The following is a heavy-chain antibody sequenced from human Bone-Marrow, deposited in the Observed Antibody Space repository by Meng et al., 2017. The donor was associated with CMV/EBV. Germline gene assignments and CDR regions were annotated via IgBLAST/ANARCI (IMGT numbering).Heavy chain of an antibody. V-gene: IGHV5-51*01. D-gene: IGHD6-19*01. J-gene: IGHJ4*02. CDR3: ASFHGSGGRPPFY. CDR2: IYPADSDV. Sequence: GESLKISCKGSGYSFPSYWIGWVRQMTGKGLEWMGMIYPADSDVRYSPSFQGQVTISADKSISTAYLQWSSLKASDTAMYYCASFHGSGGRPPFYWGQGALVTVYS. CDR1: GYSFPSYW.